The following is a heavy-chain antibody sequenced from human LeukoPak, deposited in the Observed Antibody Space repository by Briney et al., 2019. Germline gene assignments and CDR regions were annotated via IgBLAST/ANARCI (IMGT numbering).Heavy chain of an antibody. J-gene: IGHJ5*02. D-gene: IGHD2-2*01. CDR1: GGSISSYH. V-gene: IGHV4-4*07. CDR3: ARATCSSTSCYPLPNNWFDP. Sequence: PSETLSLTCTVSGGSISSYHWSWIRQPAGKGLEWIGRIYTSGSTNYNPSLKSRVTMSVDTSKNQFSLKLSSVTAADTAVYYRARATCSSTSCYPLPNNWFDPWGQGTLVTVSS. CDR2: IYTSGST.